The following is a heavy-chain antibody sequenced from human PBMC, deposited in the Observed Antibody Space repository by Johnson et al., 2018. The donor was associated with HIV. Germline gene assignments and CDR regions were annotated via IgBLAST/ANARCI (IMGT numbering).Heavy chain of an antibody. CDR1: GFTFDDYG. CDR3: ARGEGRIPHAFDI. J-gene: IGHJ3*02. V-gene: IGHV3-30*03. Sequence: VQLVESGGGVVRPGGSLRLSCAASGFTFDDYGMSWVRQAPGKGLEWVAVISYDGSNKYYAESVKGRFTISRDNSKNTLYLQMGSLRAEDMAVYYCARGEGRIPHAFDIWGQGTMVTVSS. CDR2: ISYDGSNK.